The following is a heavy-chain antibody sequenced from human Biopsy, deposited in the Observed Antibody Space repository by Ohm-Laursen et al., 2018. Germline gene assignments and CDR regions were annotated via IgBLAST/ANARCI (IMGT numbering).Heavy chain of an antibody. V-gene: IGHV4-59*07. CDR1: AGSINSYY. J-gene: IGHJ4*02. Sequence: SDTLSLTCTVPAGSINSYYWNWIRQPPGKRLEWIGNIYYSGSTNFTPSLKSRVTISVDTSKNQFSLKLSSFTAADTAGYFCARGSSYGYDFDYWGQGTLVAVSS. CDR3: ARGSSYGYDFDY. D-gene: IGHD5-18*01. CDR2: IYYSGST.